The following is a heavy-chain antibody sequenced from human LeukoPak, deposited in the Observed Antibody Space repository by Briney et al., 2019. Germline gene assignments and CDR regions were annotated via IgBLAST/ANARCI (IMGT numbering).Heavy chain of an antibody. D-gene: IGHD3-22*01. CDR3: ARSYYYDSGGYYSPLYFDY. J-gene: IGHJ4*02. Sequence: GGSLRLSCAASGFTFSSYSMNWVRQAPGKGLEWVSSISSSSSYIYYADSVKGRFTISRDNAKNSLYLQMNSLRAEDTAVYYCARSYYYDSGGYYSPLYFDYWGQGTLVTVSS. CDR2: ISSSSSYI. V-gene: IGHV3-21*01. CDR1: GFTFSSYS.